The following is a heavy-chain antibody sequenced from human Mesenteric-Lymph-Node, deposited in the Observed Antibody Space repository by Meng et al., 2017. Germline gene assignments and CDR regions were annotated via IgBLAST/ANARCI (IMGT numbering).Heavy chain of an antibody. Sequence: ASVKVSCKASGFTVTDYDINWARQAPGQGLEWMGWISGKTGNPTCAQGFTGRFVLSLDTSVSTAYLEISNLKAEDTAVYYCARDPASRGVEFDLWGQGTLVTVSS. CDR3: ARDPASRGVEFDL. V-gene: IGHV7-4-1*02. CDR1: GFTVTDYD. D-gene: IGHD3-10*01. J-gene: IGHJ3*01. CDR2: ISGKTGNP.